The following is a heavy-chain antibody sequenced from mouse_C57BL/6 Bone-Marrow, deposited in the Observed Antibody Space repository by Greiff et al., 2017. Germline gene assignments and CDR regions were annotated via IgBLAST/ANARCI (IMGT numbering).Heavy chain of an antibody. CDR1: GYTFTSYW. J-gene: IGHJ2*01. V-gene: IGHV1-50*01. CDR2: IDPSDSYT. Sequence: QVQLQQPGAELVKPGASVKLSCKASGYTFTSYWMQWVKQRPGQGLEWIGEIDPSDSYTNYNQKFQGKATITADTSSNTAYLQLSSLTSEDTAIYYCARGYFYYWGQGTTLTVSS. CDR3: ARGYFYY.